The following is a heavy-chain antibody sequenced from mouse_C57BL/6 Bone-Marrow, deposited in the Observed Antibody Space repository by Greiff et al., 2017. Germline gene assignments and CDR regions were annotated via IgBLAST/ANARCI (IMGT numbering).Heavy chain of an antibody. Sequence: VQLVESGPGLVAPSQSLSITCTVSGFSLTSYGVHWVRQPPGKGLEWLVVIWSDGSTTYNSALKSRLSISKDNSKSQVFLKMNSRQTDDTAMYYCARQGGSSYLYYVMDYWGQGTSVTVSS. V-gene: IGHV2-6-1*01. CDR2: IWSDGST. D-gene: IGHD1-1*01. J-gene: IGHJ4*01. CDR3: ARQGGSSYLYYVMDY. CDR1: GFSLTSYG.